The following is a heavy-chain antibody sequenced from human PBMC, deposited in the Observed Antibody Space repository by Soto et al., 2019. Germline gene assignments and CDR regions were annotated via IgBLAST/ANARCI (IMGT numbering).Heavy chain of an antibody. Sequence: EVQLLESGGGLVQPGGSLRLSCAASGFTFSSYAMSWVRQAPGKGLEWVSAISGSGGSTYYADSVKGRFTISRDNSKNTLYLQMNSLRAEDTAVYYCAKDKEVTIFGVVIMVDYWDQGTLVTVSS. D-gene: IGHD3-3*01. V-gene: IGHV3-23*01. CDR3: AKDKEVTIFGVVIMVDY. J-gene: IGHJ4*02. CDR1: GFTFSSYA. CDR2: ISGSGGST.